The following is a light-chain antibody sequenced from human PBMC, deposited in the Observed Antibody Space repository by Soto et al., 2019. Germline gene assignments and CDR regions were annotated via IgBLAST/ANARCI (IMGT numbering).Light chain of an antibody. CDR2: GAS. V-gene: IGKV1-39*01. CDR3: QQSYRSPYT. Sequence: IQMTQSQSSLSASVGDSVTVTCRASQSINISLNWYQQKPGKAPTRLIYGASTWESGVPSRFTGGGSRTDFTLTISSLQPEDFATYYCQQSYRSPYTFGQGTKLEIK. J-gene: IGKJ2*01. CDR1: QSINIS.